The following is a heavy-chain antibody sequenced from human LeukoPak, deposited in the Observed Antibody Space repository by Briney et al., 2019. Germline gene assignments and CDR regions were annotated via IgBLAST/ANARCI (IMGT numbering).Heavy chain of an antibody. CDR1: GGSFSGYY. D-gene: IGHD1-26*01. J-gene: IGHJ4*02. Sequence: PSETLSLTCAVYGGSFSGYYWSWIRQPPGKGLEWIGEINHSGSTNYNPSLKSRVTISVDTSKNQFSLKLSSVTAADTAVHYCARGSGASGYWGQGTLVTVSS. CDR3: ARGSGASGY. CDR2: INHSGST. V-gene: IGHV4-34*01.